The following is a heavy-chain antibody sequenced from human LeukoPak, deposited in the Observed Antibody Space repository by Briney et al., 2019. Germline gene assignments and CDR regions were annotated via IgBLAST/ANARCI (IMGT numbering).Heavy chain of an antibody. CDR2: IKQDGSEK. CDR3: ASQSAAPDWYYFDY. CDR1: GFTFSSYW. D-gene: IGHD6-6*01. Sequence: GGSLRLSCAASGFTFSSYWMSWVRQAPGKGLEWVANIKQDGSEKYYVDSVKGRFTISRDNAKNSLYLQMNSLRAEDTAVYYCASQSAAPDWYYFDYWGQGTLVTVSS. V-gene: IGHV3-7*01. J-gene: IGHJ4*02.